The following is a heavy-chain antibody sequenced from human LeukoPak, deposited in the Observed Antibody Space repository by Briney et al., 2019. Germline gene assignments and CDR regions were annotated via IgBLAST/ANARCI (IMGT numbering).Heavy chain of an antibody. CDR3: ARLGPQYCSSTSCYQFDY. J-gene: IGHJ4*02. CDR2: IYYSGST. V-gene: IGHV4-59*08. Sequence: SETLSPTCTVSGGSIRSYYWSWIRQPPGKGLEWIGYIYYSGSTNYNPSLKSRVTISVDTSKNQFSLKLTSVTGADTAVYYCARLGPQYCSSTSCYQFDYWGQGTLVTVSS. D-gene: IGHD2-2*01. CDR1: GGSIRSYY.